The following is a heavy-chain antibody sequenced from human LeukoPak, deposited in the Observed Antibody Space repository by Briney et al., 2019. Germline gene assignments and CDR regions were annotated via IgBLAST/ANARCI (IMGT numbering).Heavy chain of an antibody. CDR3: ARCYCSSISCYYYFDS. CDR2: ISGSSSHA. D-gene: IGHD2-2*01. Sequence: GGSLRLSCAASGFTFSDYYMSWIRQAPGKGLEWVSYISGSSSHADYADSVKGRLTISRDNAKNSMYLQMNSLRAEATAVYYCARCYCSSISCYYYFDSWGQGTLVTVSS. CDR1: GFTFSDYY. J-gene: IGHJ4*02. V-gene: IGHV3-11*06.